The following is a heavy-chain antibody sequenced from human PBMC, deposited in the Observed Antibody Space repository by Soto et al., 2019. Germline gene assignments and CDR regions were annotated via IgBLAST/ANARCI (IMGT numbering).Heavy chain of an antibody. CDR1: GFTVSDHY. D-gene: IGHD6-13*01. CDR3: ARGEARAGHQFNYGMDV. J-gene: IGHJ6*02. CDR2: SRNKANSYTT. Sequence: EVQLVESGGGLVQPGGSLRLSYAGSGFTVSDHYMDWVRQAPGKGLEWLGRSRNKANSYTTEYAASVKGRFTISRDGSKNSLYLQMNSLKTEDTAVYYCARGEARAGHQFNYGMDVWGQGTTVTVSS. V-gene: IGHV3-72*01.